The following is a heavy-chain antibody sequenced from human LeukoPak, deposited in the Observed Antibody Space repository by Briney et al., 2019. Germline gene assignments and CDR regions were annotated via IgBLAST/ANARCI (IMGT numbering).Heavy chain of an antibody. V-gene: IGHV3-48*01. CDR2: ISSSDNTI. Sequence: GGSLRLSCAGSAFTFSSYSMNWVRQPPGKGLEWVSFISSSDNTIYYADSVKGRFTISRDNAENSLFLQMHSLRAEDTAVYYCVKDGHGGSPRFQYWGQGTLVTVSS. CDR1: AFTFSSYS. J-gene: IGHJ4*02. CDR3: VKDGHGGSPRFQY.